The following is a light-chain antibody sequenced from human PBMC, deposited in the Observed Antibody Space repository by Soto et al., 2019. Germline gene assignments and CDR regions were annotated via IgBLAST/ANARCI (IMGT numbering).Light chain of an antibody. CDR2: LNSDGSH. J-gene: IGLJ2*01. V-gene: IGLV4-69*01. Sequence: QPVLTKSPSASASLGASVKLTCTLSRGHSNYAIAWHQQQSEKGPRYLMKLNSDGSHSKGDGIPDRFSGSSSGAERYLTISSLQSEDEADYYCQTWGSGIVVFGGGTKLTVL. CDR1: RGHSNYA. CDR3: QTWGSGIVV.